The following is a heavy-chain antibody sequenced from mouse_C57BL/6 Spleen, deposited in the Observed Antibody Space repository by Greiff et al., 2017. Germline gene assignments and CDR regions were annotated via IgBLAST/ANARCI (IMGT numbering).Heavy chain of an antibody. CDR1: GFTFSDFY. V-gene: IGHV7-1*01. CDR3: ARDVYDSHWYFDV. CDR2: SRNKANDYTT. D-gene: IGHD2-4*01. J-gene: IGHJ1*03. Sequence: EVQLQQSGGGLVQSGRSLRLSCATSGFTFSDFYMEWVRQAPGKGLEWIAASRNKANDYTTEYSASVKGRFIVSRDTSQSILYLQMNALRAEDTAIYYCARDVYDSHWYFDVWGTGTTVTVSS.